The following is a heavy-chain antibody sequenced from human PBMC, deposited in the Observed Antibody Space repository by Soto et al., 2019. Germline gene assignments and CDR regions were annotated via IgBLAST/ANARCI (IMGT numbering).Heavy chain of an antibody. Sequence: PGGSLRLSCAASGITFSNAWMNWVRQAPGKGLEYIGRIRSKTDGGTTEYAAPVEGRFTISRDDSKNTLYLQMSGLKTEDTAVYYCTTKRHGTNVFDHWGQGTLVTVSS. D-gene: IGHD6-13*01. CDR1: GITFSNAW. CDR2: IRSKTDGGTT. CDR3: TTKRHGTNVFDH. V-gene: IGHV3-15*01. J-gene: IGHJ4*03.